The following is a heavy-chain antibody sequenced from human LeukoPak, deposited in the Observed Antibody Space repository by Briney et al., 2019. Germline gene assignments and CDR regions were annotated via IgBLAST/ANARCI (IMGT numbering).Heavy chain of an antibody. Sequence: PSETLSLTCAVSGGSISSSNWWSWVRQPPGKGLEWIGEIYHSGSTNYNPSLKSRVTISVDKSKNQFSLKLSSVTAADTAVYHCARDHGQNNWFDPWGQGTLVTVSS. CDR3: ARDHGQNNWFDP. CDR2: IYHSGST. V-gene: IGHV4-4*02. J-gene: IGHJ5*02. CDR1: GGSISSSNW.